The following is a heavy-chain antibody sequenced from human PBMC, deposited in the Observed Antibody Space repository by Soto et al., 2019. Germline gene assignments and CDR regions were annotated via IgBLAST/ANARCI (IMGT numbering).Heavy chain of an antibody. D-gene: IGHD2-2*01. Sequence: PSETLSLTCTVSGGSISSYYWSWIRQPPGKGLEWIGYIYYSGSTNYNPSLKSRVTISVDTSKNQFSLKLSSVTAADTAVYYCARQYELAIDYWGQGTLVTVSS. CDR2: IYYSGST. J-gene: IGHJ4*02. CDR1: GGSISSYY. V-gene: IGHV4-59*08. CDR3: ARQYELAIDY.